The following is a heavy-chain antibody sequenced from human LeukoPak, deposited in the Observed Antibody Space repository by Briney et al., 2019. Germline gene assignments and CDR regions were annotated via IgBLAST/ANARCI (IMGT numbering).Heavy chain of an antibody. J-gene: IGHJ5*02. D-gene: IGHD3-3*01. Sequence: PSETLSLTCAVYGGSFSGYYWSWIRQPPGKGLEWIGEINHSGSTNYNPSLKSRVTISVDTSKNQFSLKLSSVTAADTAVYYCARGENTVLRFLEWLNGFDPWGQGTLVTVSS. CDR1: GGSFSGYY. CDR2: INHSGST. CDR3: ARGENTVLRFLEWLNGFDP. V-gene: IGHV4-34*01.